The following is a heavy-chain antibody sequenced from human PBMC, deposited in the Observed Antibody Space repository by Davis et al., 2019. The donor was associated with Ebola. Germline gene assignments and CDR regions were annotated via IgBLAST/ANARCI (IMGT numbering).Heavy chain of an antibody. D-gene: IGHD5-12*01. Sequence: SQTLSLTCAISGDSVASNSAAWYWIRQSPSRGLEWLGRTYYRSRWYHDYAVSVKSRMSINPDTSNNQFSLQLNSVTPEDTALYFCARDDISRGMYFDYWGQGSLVTVAS. V-gene: IGHV6-1*01. J-gene: IGHJ4*02. CDR1: GDSVASNSAA. CDR3: ARDDISRGMYFDY. CDR2: TYYRSRWYH.